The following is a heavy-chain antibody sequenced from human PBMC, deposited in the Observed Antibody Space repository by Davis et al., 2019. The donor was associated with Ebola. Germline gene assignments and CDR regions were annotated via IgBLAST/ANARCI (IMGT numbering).Heavy chain of an antibody. CDR3: ARANPYSSGWYPTDFDY. D-gene: IGHD6-19*01. V-gene: IGHV4-39*07. CDR1: GGSISSSSYY. Sequence: SETLSLTCTVSGGSISSSSYYWGWIRQPPGKGLEWIGSIYYSGSTNYNPSLKSRVTISVDTSKNQFSLKLSSVTAADTAVYYCARANPYSSGWYPTDFDYWGQGTLVTVSS. CDR2: IYYSGST. J-gene: IGHJ4*02.